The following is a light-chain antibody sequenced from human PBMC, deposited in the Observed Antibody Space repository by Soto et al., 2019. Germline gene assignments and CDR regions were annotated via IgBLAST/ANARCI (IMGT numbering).Light chain of an antibody. J-gene: IGLJ1*01. CDR2: EVS. CDR1: SSDVGAYNY. CDR3: NSYTSSFNDV. V-gene: IGLV2-14*01. Sequence: QSALTQPASVSGSPGQSITISCTGTSSDVGAYNYVSWYQQHPGKAPKLMIYEVSNRPSGVSNRFSGSKSGNTASLTISGLQAEDEADYYCNSYTSSFNDVFGSGTKLTVL.